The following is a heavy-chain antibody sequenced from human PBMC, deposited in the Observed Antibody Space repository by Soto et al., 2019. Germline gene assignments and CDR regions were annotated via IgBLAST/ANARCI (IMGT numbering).Heavy chain of an antibody. D-gene: IGHD6-13*01. Sequence: PGGSLRLSCAASGFTFSSYAMSWVRQAPGKGLEWVSAISGSGGSTYYADSVKGRFTISRDNSKNTLYLQMNSLRAEDTAVYYCAKDMGSSWYGGHYYYYMDVWGKGTTVTVSS. CDR2: ISGSGGST. CDR1: GFTFSSYA. V-gene: IGHV3-23*01. J-gene: IGHJ6*03. CDR3: AKDMGSSWYGGHYYYYMDV.